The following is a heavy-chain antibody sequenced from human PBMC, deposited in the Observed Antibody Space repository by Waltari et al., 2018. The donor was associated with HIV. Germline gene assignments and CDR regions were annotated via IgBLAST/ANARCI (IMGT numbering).Heavy chain of an antibody. D-gene: IGHD2-8*02. V-gene: IGHV4-59*02. CDR1: GGSVSSHY. J-gene: IGHJ4*02. Sequence: QVQLQESGPGLVKPSETLSLTCTVSGGSVSSHYWSWIRQPPGKGLEWLGCIYSGGTTYCNPSPPGRVTISLDRSRNQFSLNLRYVTTADTAVYYCARAYCTATSCALGTFDYWGRGTLVTVSS. CDR3: ARAYCTATSCALGTFDY. CDR2: IYSGGTT.